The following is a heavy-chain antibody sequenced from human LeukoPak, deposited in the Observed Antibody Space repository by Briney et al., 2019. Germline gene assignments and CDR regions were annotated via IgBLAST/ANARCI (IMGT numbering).Heavy chain of an antibody. J-gene: IGHJ4*02. D-gene: IGHD4-17*01. Sequence: GGSLRLSCAASGFTFSRYGMHWVRQAPGKGLEWVAVISYDGSNKYYADSVKGRFTISRDNSKNPLYLQTNSLSAEDTAVYYCAKSGGVTTTLGYWGQGTLVTVPS. CDR2: ISYDGSNK. V-gene: IGHV3-30*18. CDR3: AKSGGVTTTLGY. CDR1: GFTFSRYG.